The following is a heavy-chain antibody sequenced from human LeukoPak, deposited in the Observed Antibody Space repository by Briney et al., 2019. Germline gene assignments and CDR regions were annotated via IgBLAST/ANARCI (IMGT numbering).Heavy chain of an antibody. Sequence: GGSLRLSCAASGFTLSHYYMTWIRQAPGKGLEWLSCISSRGDTIYYADSVKGRFTVSRDNAENSLYLQMNSLRAEDTAMYYCARQGSEIDYWGQGTLVAVSS. CDR1: GFTLSHYY. CDR2: ISSRGDTI. J-gene: IGHJ4*02. CDR3: ARQGSEIDY. V-gene: IGHV3-11*01.